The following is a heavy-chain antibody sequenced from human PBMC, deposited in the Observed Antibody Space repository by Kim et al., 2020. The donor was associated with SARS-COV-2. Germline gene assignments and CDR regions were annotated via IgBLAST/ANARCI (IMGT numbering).Heavy chain of an antibody. V-gene: IGHV3-30*18. Sequence: GGSLRLSCAASGFTFSSYGMHWVRQAPGKGLEWVAVISYDGSNKYYAESVKGRFTISRDNSKNTLYLQMNSLRAEDTAVYYCAKERATIEGNDAFDIWGQGTMVTVSS. J-gene: IGHJ3*02. CDR3: AKERATIEGNDAFDI. CDR2: ISYDGSNK. D-gene: IGHD5-12*01. CDR1: GFTFSSYG.